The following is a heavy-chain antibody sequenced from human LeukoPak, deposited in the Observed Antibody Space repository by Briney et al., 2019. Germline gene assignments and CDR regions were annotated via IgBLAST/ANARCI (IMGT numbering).Heavy chain of an antibody. CDR1: GFTFSSYS. V-gene: IGHV3-48*01. Sequence: GGSLRLSCAASGFTFSSYSMNWVRQAPGRGLEWVSYISGSSRPIYYADSVKGRFTISRENAKNSLYLQMNSLRAEDTAMYYCARQKQSHGNFDYWGQGTLVTVSS. D-gene: IGHD1-26*01. CDR3: ARQKQSHGNFDY. CDR2: ISGSSRPI. J-gene: IGHJ4*02.